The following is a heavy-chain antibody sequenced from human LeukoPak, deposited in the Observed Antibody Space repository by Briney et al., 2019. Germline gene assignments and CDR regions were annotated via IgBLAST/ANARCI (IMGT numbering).Heavy chain of an antibody. J-gene: IGHJ4*02. CDR2: IYYSGST. Sequence: NPSETLSLTCTVSGGSISSYYWSWIRQAPGKGLEWIGYIYYSGSTNYNPSLKSRVTISVDTSKNQFSLKLTSVTAADTAVYYCARWDRSMVTPFDYWGQGTLVTVSS. V-gene: IGHV4-59*01. CDR1: GGSISSYY. D-gene: IGHD5-18*01. CDR3: ARWDRSMVTPFDY.